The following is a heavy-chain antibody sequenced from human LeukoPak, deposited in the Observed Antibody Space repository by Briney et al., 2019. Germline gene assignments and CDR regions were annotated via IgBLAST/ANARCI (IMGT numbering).Heavy chain of an antibody. CDR3: ARVRGSYATDY. CDR1: GFTFSDYY. CDR2: ISNSGDTM. V-gene: IGHV3-11*04. Sequence: GGSLRLSCAASGFTFSDYYMSWIRQAPGKGLEWVSYISNSGDTMSYADSVKGRFTIPRHNAKNSLYLQMNSLRAEDAAIYFCARVRGSYATDYWGERALVTVSS. J-gene: IGHJ4*02. D-gene: IGHD3-16*01.